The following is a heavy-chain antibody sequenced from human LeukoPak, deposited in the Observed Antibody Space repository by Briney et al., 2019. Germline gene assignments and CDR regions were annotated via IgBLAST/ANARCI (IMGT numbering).Heavy chain of an antibody. J-gene: IGHJ2*01. CDR2: IYYSGST. D-gene: IGHD1-26*01. CDR1: GGSISSSY. V-gene: IGHV4-59*01. CDR3: ARRGANSGSYSHFDL. Sequence: PSETLSLTCTVSGGSISSSYWSWIRQPPGKGLEWIGHIYYSGSTNYNPSLKSRVTISVDTSKNQFSLKLTSVTAADTAVYYCARRGANSGSYSHFDLWGRGTLVTVSS.